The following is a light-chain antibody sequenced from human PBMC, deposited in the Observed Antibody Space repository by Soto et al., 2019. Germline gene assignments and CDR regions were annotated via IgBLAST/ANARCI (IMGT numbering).Light chain of an antibody. J-gene: IGKJ1*01. Sequence: DIQMTQSPSTLSASAGDRVTITCRASQSISTWLAWYQQKPGKAPKLLIYGASSLASGVPSRFSGSGSGTEFTLTISSLQPDDFANYHCQQHNGYSARMFGPGTKVEIX. CDR2: GAS. CDR1: QSISTW. V-gene: IGKV1-5*01. CDR3: QQHNGYSARM.